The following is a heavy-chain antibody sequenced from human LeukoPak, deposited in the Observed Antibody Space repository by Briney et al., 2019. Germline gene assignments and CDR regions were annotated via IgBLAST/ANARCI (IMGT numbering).Heavy chain of an antibody. CDR1: GFTFSSYG. D-gene: IGHD6-19*01. CDR3: ARAGLQQWLSFDN. CDR2: ISSTSSTI. Sequence: QAGGSLRLSCAASGFTFSSYGMHWVRQAPGKGLEWVSYISSTSSTIYYADSVKGRFTISRDNAKNSLYLQMDSLRAEDTAVYYCARAGLQQWLSFDNWGQGTLVTVST. V-gene: IGHV3-48*01. J-gene: IGHJ4*02.